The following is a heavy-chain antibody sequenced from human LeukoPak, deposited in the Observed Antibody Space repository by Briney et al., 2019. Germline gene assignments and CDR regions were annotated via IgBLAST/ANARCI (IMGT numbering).Heavy chain of an antibody. D-gene: IGHD4-11*01. CDR1: GGSISSGDYY. J-gene: IGHJ5*02. V-gene: IGHV4-30-4*08. CDR3: ARTVTTISYWFDP. Sequence: SETLSLTCTVSGGSISSGDYYWRWIRQPPGTGLEWIGYIYYSGSTYYNPSLKSRVTISVDTSKNQFSLKLSSVTAADTAVYYCARTVTTISYWFDPWGQGTLVTVSS. CDR2: IYYSGST.